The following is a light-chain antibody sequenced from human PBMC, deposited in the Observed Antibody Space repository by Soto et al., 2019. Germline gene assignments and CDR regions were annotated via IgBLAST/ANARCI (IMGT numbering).Light chain of an antibody. CDR3: QSSDDSNPYV. J-gene: IGLJ1*01. Sequence: NFILTQPHSVSEAPGKTVSIPCSRISGYMTSSYVQWYQQRPGSAPIIVIFEDNQRPSGVPDRFSGSVDSSSNSASLTISGLKTEDEADYYCQSSDDSNPYVFGSGTKVTVL. V-gene: IGLV6-57*04. CDR1: SGYMTSSY. CDR2: EDN.